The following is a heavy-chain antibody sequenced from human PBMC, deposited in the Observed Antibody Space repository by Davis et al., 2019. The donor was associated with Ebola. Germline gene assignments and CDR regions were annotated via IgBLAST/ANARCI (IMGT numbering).Heavy chain of an antibody. CDR1: GGSISSYY. CDR2: IYYSGST. J-gene: IGHJ6*02. Sequence: MPSETLSLTCTVSGGSISSYYWSWIRQPPGKGLEWIGYIYYSGSTNYNPSLKSRVTISVDTSKNQFSLKLSSVTAAGTAVYYCARMAESFYRGPDYYYYGMDVWGQGTTVTVSS. D-gene: IGHD2/OR15-2a*01. V-gene: IGHV4-59*08. CDR3: ARMAESFYRGPDYYYYGMDV.